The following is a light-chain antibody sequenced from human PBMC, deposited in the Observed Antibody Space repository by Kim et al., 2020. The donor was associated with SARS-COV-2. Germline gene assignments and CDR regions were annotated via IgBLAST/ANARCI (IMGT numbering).Light chain of an antibody. CDR2: KAS. Sequence: DFQMTQSPSTLSASVGDTLTITCRASQSISSWLAWYQQKPGKAPKLLIYKASTLESGVPSRFSGSGSETEFTLTISSLQPDDFATYYCQQYNSYPVTFGQGTKVDIK. CDR1: QSISSW. CDR3: QQYNSYPVT. J-gene: IGKJ1*01. V-gene: IGKV1-5*03.